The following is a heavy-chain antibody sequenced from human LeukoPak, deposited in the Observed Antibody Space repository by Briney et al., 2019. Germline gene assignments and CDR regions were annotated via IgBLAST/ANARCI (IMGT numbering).Heavy chain of an antibody. CDR3: AREWGRYCSGGSCRTPFDY. D-gene: IGHD2-15*01. Sequence: SETRSLTCTVSGGSISSSSYYWGWIRQPPGKGLEWIGSIYYSGSTYYNPSLKSRVTISVDTSKNQFSLKLSSVTAADTAVYYCAREWGRYCSGGSCRTPFDYWGQGTLVTVSS. CDR1: GGSISSSSYY. CDR2: IYYSGST. V-gene: IGHV4-39*07. J-gene: IGHJ4*02.